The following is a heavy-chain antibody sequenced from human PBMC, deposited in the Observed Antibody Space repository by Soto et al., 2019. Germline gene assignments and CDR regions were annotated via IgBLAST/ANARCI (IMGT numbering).Heavy chain of an antibody. D-gene: IGHD3-3*01. CDR2: INHSGST. Sequence: SETLSLTCAVYGGSFSGYYWSWIRQPPGKGLEWIGEINHSGSTNYNPSLKSRVTISVDTSKNQFSLKLSSVTAADTAVYYCARGVAVPAASPYDFWSGYYYDPVYYYYMDVWGKGTTVTVSS. J-gene: IGHJ6*03. V-gene: IGHV4-34*01. CDR3: ARGVAVPAASPYDFWSGYYYDPVYYYYMDV. CDR1: GGSFSGYY.